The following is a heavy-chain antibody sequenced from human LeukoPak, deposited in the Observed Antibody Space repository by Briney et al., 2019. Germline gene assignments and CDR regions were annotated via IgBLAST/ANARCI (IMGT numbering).Heavy chain of an antibody. V-gene: IGHV3-23*01. CDR3: ADLGTTYYYDRSTY. CDR2: ISSSGGSP. CDR1: GFSFSSYA. D-gene: IGHD3-22*01. Sequence: PGGSLRLSCAASGFSFSSYAMSWVRQASGKGLEWVSGISSSGGSPYYADSVQGRFTISRGNSKNTLFLQMTGLRAEDTAVYYCADLGTTYYYDRSTYWGQGTLVAVSS. J-gene: IGHJ4*02.